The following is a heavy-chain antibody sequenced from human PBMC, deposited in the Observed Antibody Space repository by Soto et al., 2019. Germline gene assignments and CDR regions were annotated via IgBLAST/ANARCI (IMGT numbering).Heavy chain of an antibody. CDR2: ISYTGSTI. J-gene: IGHJ4*02. CDR1: GFTFSNYE. V-gene: IGHV3-48*03. CDR3: ARGLRIYYDRSGLHY. D-gene: IGHD3-22*01. Sequence: PGGSLRLSCAASGFTFSNYEMNWVRQTPGEGLEWVSYISYTGSTIYYADSVRGRFTISRDNSKNSLYLQMNSLRAEDTAVYYCARGLRIYYDRSGLHYWGQGTLVTVSS.